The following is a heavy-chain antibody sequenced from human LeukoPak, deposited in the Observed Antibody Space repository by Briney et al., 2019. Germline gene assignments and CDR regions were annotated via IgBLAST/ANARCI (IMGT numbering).Heavy chain of an antibody. D-gene: IGHD3-9*01. Sequence: ASVKVSCKASGYTFTSYGISWVRQAPGQGLEWMGWISAYNGNTNYAQKLQGRVTMTTDTSTSTAYMELRSLRSEDTAVYYCARDFRRFEFVNWFDPWGQGTLVTVSS. CDR2: ISAYNGNT. V-gene: IGHV1-18*01. CDR1: GYTFTSYG. J-gene: IGHJ5*02. CDR3: ARDFRRFEFVNWFDP.